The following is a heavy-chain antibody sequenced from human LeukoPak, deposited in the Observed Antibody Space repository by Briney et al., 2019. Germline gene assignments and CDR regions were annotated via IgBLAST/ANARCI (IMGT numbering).Heavy chain of an antibody. Sequence: SSETLSLTCNVSGGSINVDYNTDYWSWIRQPAGKGLEGIGRIHASEITSYNPSFRGRVTVSLDKSMNQVSLHLASVTAADTAVYYCARDLGINTGWYGFDSWGLGILVTVSS. CDR1: GGSINVDYNTDY. D-gene: IGHD6-19*01. V-gene: IGHV4-4*07. J-gene: IGHJ4*02. CDR3: ARDLGINTGWYGFDS. CDR2: IHASEIT.